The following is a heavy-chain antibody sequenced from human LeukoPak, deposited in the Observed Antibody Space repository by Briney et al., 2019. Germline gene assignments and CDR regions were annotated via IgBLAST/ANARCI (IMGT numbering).Heavy chain of an antibody. CDR2: IYYSGST. D-gene: IGHD2-2*01. CDR3: ASLYPIGYCSSTSCYDVDY. CDR1: GGSFSGYY. J-gene: IGHJ4*02. Sequence: SETLSLTCAVYGGSFSGYYWSWIRQPPGKGLEWIGYIYYSGSTNYNPSLKSRVTISVDRSKNQFSLKLSSVTAADTAVYYCASLYPIGYCSSTSCYDVDYWGQGTLVTVSS. V-gene: IGHV4-59*12.